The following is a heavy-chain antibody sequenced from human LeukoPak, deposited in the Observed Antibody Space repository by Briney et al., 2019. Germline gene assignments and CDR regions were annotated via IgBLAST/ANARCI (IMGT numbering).Heavy chain of an antibody. CDR1: GYSFTSYW. J-gene: IGHJ4*02. CDR3: VRRAGYYGSSGYYSLDY. V-gene: IGHV5-51*01. Sequence: GESLKISCKGSGYSFTSYWIVWVRQMPGKGLEWMGIIFPGDSDTTYSPSFQGQVTISADKPVSTAYLQWSSLKASDTALSYCVRRAGYYGSSGYYSLDYWGQGTLVTVSS. D-gene: IGHD3-22*01. CDR2: IFPGDSDT.